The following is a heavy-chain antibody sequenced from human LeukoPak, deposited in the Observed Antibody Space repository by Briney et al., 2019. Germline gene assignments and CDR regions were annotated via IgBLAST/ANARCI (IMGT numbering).Heavy chain of an antibody. Sequence: PSVKVSCKASGYTFTGYYMHWVRQAPGQGLEWMGWINPNSGGTNYAQKFQGRVTMTRDTSISTAYMELSRLRSDDTAVYYCARVDRGDQTTVTPYDAFDIWGQGTMVTVSS. J-gene: IGHJ3*02. CDR1: GYTFTGYY. CDR2: INPNSGGT. D-gene: IGHD4-17*01. CDR3: ARVDRGDQTTVTPYDAFDI. V-gene: IGHV1-2*02.